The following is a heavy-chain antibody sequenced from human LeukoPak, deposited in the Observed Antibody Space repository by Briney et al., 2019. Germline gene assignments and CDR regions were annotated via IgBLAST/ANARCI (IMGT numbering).Heavy chain of an antibody. CDR2: ISVSGTST. J-gene: IGHJ4*02. CDR1: GFTFSNYA. V-gene: IGHV3-23*01. D-gene: IGHD3-3*01. Sequence: GGSLRLSCAASGFTFSNYAMSWVRQAPGKGLEWVSTISVSGTSTYYADSVKGRFTISRDNSKNTLYLQMNTLRAEDTAVYYCARDHGHITIFGVVPEIRAGFDYWGQGTLVTVSS. CDR3: ARDHGHITIFGVVPEIRAGFDY.